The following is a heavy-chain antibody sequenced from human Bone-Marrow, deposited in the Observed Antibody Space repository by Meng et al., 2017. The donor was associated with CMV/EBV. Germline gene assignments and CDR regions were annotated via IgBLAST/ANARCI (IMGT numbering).Heavy chain of an antibody. CDR2: SNLNSGGT. V-gene: IGHV1-2*02. Sequence: ASVMVPCKGSGYTYTGYYMHWLRQAPGQGLEWMGGSNLNSGGTNYAQKFQGRVTMTRDTSISTAYMELSRLRSDDTAVYYCARAPPRFRGWFDPWGQGTLVTVSS. CDR3: ARAPPRFRGWFDP. J-gene: IGHJ5*02. D-gene: IGHD1-26*01. CDR1: GYTYTGYY.